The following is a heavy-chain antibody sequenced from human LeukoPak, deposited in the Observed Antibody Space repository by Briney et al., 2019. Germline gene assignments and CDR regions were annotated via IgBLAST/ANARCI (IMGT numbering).Heavy chain of an antibody. D-gene: IGHD3-22*01. V-gene: IGHV1-69*13. CDR1: GGTFSSYA. J-gene: IGHJ6*02. CDR2: IIPIFGTA. CDR3: ASLEGYYDSSGYYFGMDV. Sequence: GASVKVSCKASGGTFSSYAISWVRQAPGQGLEWMGGIIPIFGTANYAQKLQGRVTITADESTSTAYMELSSLRSEDTAVYYCASLEGYYDSSGYYFGMDVWGQGTTVTVS.